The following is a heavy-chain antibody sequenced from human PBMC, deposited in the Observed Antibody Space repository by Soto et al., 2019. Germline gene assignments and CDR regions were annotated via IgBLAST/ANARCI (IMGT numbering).Heavy chain of an antibody. D-gene: IGHD2-2*01. V-gene: IGHV4-34*01. CDR3: ATLKHLGYHANWFDP. J-gene: IGHJ5*02. Sequence: SETLSLTCAVYGGSFSGYYWSWIRQPPGKGLEWIGEINHSGSTNYNPSLKSRVTISVDTSKNQFSLKLSSVTAADTAVYYCATLKHLGYHANWFDPWGPGTLVTLFS. CDR2: INHSGST. CDR1: GGSFSGYY.